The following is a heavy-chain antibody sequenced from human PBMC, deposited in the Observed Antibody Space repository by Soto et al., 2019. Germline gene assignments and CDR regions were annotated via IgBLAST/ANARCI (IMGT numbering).Heavy chain of an antibody. D-gene: IGHD6-13*01. J-gene: IGHJ3*02. CDR1: GGSISGSSDY. V-gene: IGHV4-39*01. CDR3: ASGRGGSSWNDAFDI. CDR2: IYYSGST. Sequence: ASETLSLTCTVSGGSISGSSDYWGWIRQPPGKGLEWIGSIYYSGSTYYNPSLKSRVTISVDTSKNQFPLKLSSVTAADTAVYYCASGRGGSSWNDAFDIWGQGTMVTVSS.